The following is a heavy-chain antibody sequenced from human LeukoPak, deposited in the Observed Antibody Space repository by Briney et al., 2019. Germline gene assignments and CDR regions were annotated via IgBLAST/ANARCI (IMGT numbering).Heavy chain of an antibody. CDR3: ARGLRCGLGAYGLLLRSCGGFDY. V-gene: IGHV4-34*01. D-gene: IGHD3-22*01. J-gene: IGHJ4*02. CDR1: GGSFSGYY. Sequence: PETLSLTCAVYGGSFSGYYWSWIRQPPGKGLEWIGEINHSGGTNYNPSLKSRVTISVDTSKNQFSLKLSSVTAADTAVYYCARGLRCGLGAYGLLLRSCGGFDYWGQGTLVTVSS. CDR2: INHSGGT.